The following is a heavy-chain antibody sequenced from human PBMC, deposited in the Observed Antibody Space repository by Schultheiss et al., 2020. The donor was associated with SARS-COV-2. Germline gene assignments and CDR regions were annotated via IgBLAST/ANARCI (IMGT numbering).Heavy chain of an antibody. J-gene: IGHJ4*02. CDR1: GYTFTSYG. CDR2: INIGNGDT. V-gene: IGHV1-18*04. Sequence: ASVKVSCKASGYTFTSYGISWVRQAPGQGLEWMGWINIGNGDTIYSEKLQGRVTMTRDTSANTAYMELYSLTSEDSAIYYCARDEDCWGQGTPVTVSS. CDR3: ARDEDC.